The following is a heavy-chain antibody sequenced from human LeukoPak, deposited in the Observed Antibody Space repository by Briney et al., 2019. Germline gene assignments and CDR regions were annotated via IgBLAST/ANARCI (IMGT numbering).Heavy chain of an antibody. CDR2: ISAYNGNT. V-gene: IGHV1-18*01. Sequence: GASVKVSCKASGYTFTSYGISWVRQAPGQGLEWMGWISAYNGNTNYAQKLQGRVTMTTDTSTSTAYMELRSLRSDDTALYYCAKDAAWGLRLGELSLYDPPTFDYWGQGTLVTVSS. J-gene: IGHJ4*02. D-gene: IGHD3-16*02. CDR3: AKDAAWGLRLGELSLYDPPTFDY. CDR1: GYTFTSYG.